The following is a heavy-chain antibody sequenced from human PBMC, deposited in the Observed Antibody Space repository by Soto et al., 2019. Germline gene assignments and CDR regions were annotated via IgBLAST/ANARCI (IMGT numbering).Heavy chain of an antibody. J-gene: IGHJ6*03. V-gene: IGHV3-23*01. CDR1: GYTFSSYA. D-gene: IGHD3-9*01. Sequence: EVQLLESGGGLVQPGGSLRLSCAASGYTFSSYAMSWVRQAPWKGLEWVSAISGSGGSTYYADSVKGRFTISRDNSKNTLYLQMNSLRAEDTAVYYCAKVPYGLVFYYYYYMDVWGKGTTVTVSS. CDR2: ISGSGGST. CDR3: AKVPYGLVFYYYYYMDV.